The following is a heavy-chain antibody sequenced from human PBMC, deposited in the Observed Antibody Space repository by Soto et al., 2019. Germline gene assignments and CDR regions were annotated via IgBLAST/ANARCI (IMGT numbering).Heavy chain of an antibody. CDR1: GYSFSDYY. V-gene: IGHV1-46*01. CDR2: FNPTSGST. Sequence: ASVTVCCKASGYSFSDYYIRWVRQPPRQGLGWMGIFNPTSGSTNYAQKFQGRVTLTMDTSTRTVYMELSSLRFDDTAAYYCARDLAAGDYWGQGTLVTVSS. D-gene: IGHD6-13*01. J-gene: IGHJ4*02. CDR3: ARDLAAGDY.